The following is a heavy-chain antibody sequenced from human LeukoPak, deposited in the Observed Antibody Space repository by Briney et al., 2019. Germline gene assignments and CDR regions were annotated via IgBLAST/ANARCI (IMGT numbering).Heavy chain of an antibody. CDR2: INHSGST. J-gene: IGHJ6*03. V-gene: IGHV4-34*01. CDR1: GGSFSGYY. D-gene: IGHD3-3*01. CDR3: GRGLWGWNYDFWGGRSTGYYYYMDV. Sequence: SETLSLTCAVYGGSFSGYYWSWIRQPPGKGLGWIGEINHSGSTNYNPSLKSRVTISVDTSKNQFSLKLSSLSAADTAVYYWGRGLWGWNYDFWGGRSTGYYYYMDVWGKGTTVTVSS.